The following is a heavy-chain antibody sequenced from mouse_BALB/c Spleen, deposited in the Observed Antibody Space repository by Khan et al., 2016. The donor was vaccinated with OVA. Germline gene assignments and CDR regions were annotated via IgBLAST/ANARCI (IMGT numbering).Heavy chain of an antibody. V-gene: IGHV9-2-1*01. J-gene: IGHJ4*01. CDR3: TRNEYDRWGLYAMDY. Sequence: QIQLVQSGPELKKPGETVKISCKASGYTFTDYSMQWVKQAPGKGLKWVGWINTETGEPTYADDFKGRFAFSLETSVSTACVQINNLKKADTSTCCSTRNEYDRWGLYAMDYWGQGTSVTVSS. CDR1: GYTFTDYS. D-gene: IGHD2-4*01. CDR2: INTETGEP.